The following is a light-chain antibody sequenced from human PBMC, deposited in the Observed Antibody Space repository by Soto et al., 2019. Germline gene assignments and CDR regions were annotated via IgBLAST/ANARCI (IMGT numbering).Light chain of an antibody. J-gene: IGKJ2*01. CDR1: QSVSSN. CDR2: GAS. CDR3: QQYIDLPET. V-gene: IGKV3-15*01. Sequence: EIEMTQSPATLSVSPGERATLSCRASQSVSSNLAWYQQKPGQAPRLLIYGASTRATGIPDRISGSGSGTEFTLTISSLQSEDFAVYYCQQYIDLPETFGQGTKVEIK.